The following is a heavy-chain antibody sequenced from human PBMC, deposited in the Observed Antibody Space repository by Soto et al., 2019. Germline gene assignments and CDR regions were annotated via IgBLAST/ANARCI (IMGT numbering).Heavy chain of an antibody. CDR2: ISGSGGST. Sequence: GGSLRLSCAASGFTFSSYAMSWVRQAPGKGLEWVSAISGSGGSTYYADSVKGRFTISRDNSKNTLYLQMNSLRAEDTAVYYCAKDLVGRYYYDSSGFDYWGQGTLVTVSS. CDR1: GFTFSSYA. J-gene: IGHJ4*02. V-gene: IGHV3-23*01. D-gene: IGHD3-22*01. CDR3: AKDLVGRYYYDSSGFDY.